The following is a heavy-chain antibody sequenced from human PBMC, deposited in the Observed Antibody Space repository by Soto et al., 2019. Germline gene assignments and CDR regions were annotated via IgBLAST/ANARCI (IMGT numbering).Heavy chain of an antibody. CDR3: ARGPYYYDSSGYYLRPNDAFDI. CDR1: GGTFSSYT. CDR2: IIPILGIA. D-gene: IGHD3-22*01. V-gene: IGHV1-69*02. J-gene: IGHJ3*02. Sequence: SVKVSCKASGGTFSSYTISWVRQAPGQGLEWMGRIIPILGIANYAQKFQGRVTITADKSTSTAYMELSSLRSEDTAVYYCARGPYYYDSSGYYLRPNDAFDIWGQGTMVTVSS.